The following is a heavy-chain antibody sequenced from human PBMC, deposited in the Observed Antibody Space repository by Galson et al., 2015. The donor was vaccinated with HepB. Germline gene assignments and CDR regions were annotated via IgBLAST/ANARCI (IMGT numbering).Heavy chain of an antibody. CDR1: GFTFSSYG. CDR3: ARVGYSGYSWGRRYYYGMDV. J-gene: IGHJ6*02. V-gene: IGHV3-33*01. D-gene: IGHD5-12*01. Sequence: SLRLSCAASGFTFSSYGMHWVRQAPGKGLEWVAVIWYDGSNKYYADSVKGRFTISRDNSKNTLYLQMNSLRAEDTAVYYCARVGYSGYSWGRRYYYGMDVWGQGTTVTVSS. CDR2: IWYDGSNK.